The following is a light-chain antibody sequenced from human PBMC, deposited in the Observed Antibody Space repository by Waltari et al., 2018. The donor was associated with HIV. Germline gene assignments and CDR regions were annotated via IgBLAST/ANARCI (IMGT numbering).Light chain of an antibody. J-gene: IGLJ2*01. CDR2: RNN. CDR3: AAWVDSRFVV. Sequence: SVLTQPPSASGTPGQRVTISWSGSSSNIGSNYVSWYQPFPGTAPKRLSCRNNWRPSGVPDRFSGSKSGNSASLAISGLRSEDEAEDYCAAWVDSRFVVFGGGTKLTVL. CDR1: SSNIGSNY. V-gene: IGLV1-47*01.